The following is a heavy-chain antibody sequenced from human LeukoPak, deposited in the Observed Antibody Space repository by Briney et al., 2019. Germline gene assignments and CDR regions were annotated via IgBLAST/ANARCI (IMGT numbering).Heavy chain of an antibody. J-gene: IGHJ4*02. V-gene: IGHV3-30*04. CDR2: ISYDGSNK. D-gene: IGHD3-10*01. CDR1: GFTFSHYA. Sequence: GGSLRLSCSASGFTFSHYALHWVRQAPGKGLEWVAVISYDGSNKHYADSVKGRFTISRDNSKNTLYLQMNSLRAEDTAVYYCALVVYYYGSGSYSPFDYWGQGTLVTVSS. CDR3: ALVVYYYGSGSYSPFDY.